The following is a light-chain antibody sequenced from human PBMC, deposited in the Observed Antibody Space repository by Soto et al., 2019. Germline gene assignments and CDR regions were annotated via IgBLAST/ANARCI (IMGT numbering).Light chain of an antibody. V-gene: IGKV3-20*01. CDR2: GAS. J-gene: IGKJ1*01. Sequence: EIVLTQSPGTLSLSPGERATLSCRASQSVSSTYLAWYQQKPGQAPRLLIYGASTRATGIPDRFSGSGSGTDFSLIISRLEAEDFAVYYCQHYGGSSWTFGQGTKVEIK. CDR1: QSVSSTY. CDR3: QHYGGSSWT.